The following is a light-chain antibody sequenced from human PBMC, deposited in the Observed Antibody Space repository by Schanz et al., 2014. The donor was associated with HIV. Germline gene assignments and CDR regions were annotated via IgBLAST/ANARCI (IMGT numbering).Light chain of an antibody. CDR2: SAS. V-gene: IGKV3-20*01. CDR3: QQYGSSPRT. J-gene: IGKJ1*01. CDR1: QTVSSNS. Sequence: EIVLTQSPVILSLSPGERATLSCRASQTVSSNSLGWYQQKRGQVPRLLIYSASRRANGIPDRFSGSGSGTDFTLTISRLEPEDFAVYYCQQYGSSPRTFGQGAKVEI.